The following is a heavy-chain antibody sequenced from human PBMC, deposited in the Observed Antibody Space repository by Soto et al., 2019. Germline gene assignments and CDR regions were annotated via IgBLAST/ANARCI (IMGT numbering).Heavy chain of an antibody. D-gene: IGHD3-10*01. CDR1: GFTFSSYG. CDR3: AKGVMVRGVNDAFDI. Sequence: GGSLRLSCAASGFTFSSYGMHWVRQAPGKGLEWVAVISYDGSNKYYADSVKGRFTISRDNSKNTLYLQMNSLRAEDTAVYYCAKGVMVRGVNDAFDIWGQGTMVTVS. CDR2: ISYDGSNK. J-gene: IGHJ3*02. V-gene: IGHV3-30*18.